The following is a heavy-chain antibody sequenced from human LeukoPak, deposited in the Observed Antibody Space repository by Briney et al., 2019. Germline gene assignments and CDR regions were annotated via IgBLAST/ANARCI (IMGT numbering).Heavy chain of an antibody. V-gene: IGHV3-21*01. J-gene: IGHJ4*02. Sequence: PGGSLRLSGAASGFTFSSYSMNWVRQAPGKGLEWVSSISSSSSYIYYADSVKGRFTISRDNAKNSLYLQMNSLRAEDTAVYYCARVWFGELYLFDYWGQGTLVTVSS. CDR1: GFTFSSYS. CDR3: ARVWFGELYLFDY. CDR2: ISSSSSYI. D-gene: IGHD3-10*01.